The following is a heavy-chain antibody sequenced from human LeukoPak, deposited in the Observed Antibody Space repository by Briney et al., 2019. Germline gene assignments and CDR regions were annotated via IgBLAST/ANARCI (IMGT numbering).Heavy chain of an antibody. CDR1: GGSLSSGGYY. D-gene: IGHD6-25*01. V-gene: IGHV4-31*03. CDR3: ARDRLRWCDP. CDR2: IYYSGST. J-gene: IGHJ5*02. Sequence: SQTLSLTCTVSGGSLSSGGYYWSWVRQHPGEGLEWIGYIYYSGSTNSNPSLRSRVPIPVDTPKNHFSLKLSSVPAADAAVFSCARDRLRWCDPWGQGTLVTVSS.